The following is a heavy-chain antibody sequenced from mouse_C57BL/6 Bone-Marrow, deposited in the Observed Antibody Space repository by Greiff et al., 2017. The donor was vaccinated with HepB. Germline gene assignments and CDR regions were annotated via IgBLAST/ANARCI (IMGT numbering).Heavy chain of an antibody. CDR3: ARWGSSTYWYFDV. D-gene: IGHD1-1*01. J-gene: IGHJ1*03. Sequence: QVQLQQSGAELVKPGASVKISCKASGYAFSSYWMNWVKQRPGKGLEWIGQIYPGDGDTNYNGKFKGKATLTADKSSSTAYMQLSSLTSEDSAVYFWARWGSSTYWYFDVCGTGTTVTVSS. CDR1: GYAFSSYW. V-gene: IGHV1-80*01. CDR2: IYPGDGDT.